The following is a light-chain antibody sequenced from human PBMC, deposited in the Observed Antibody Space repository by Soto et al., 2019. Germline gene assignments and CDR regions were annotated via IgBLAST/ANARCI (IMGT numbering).Light chain of an antibody. CDR1: QSVSSY. V-gene: IGKV3-11*01. CDR2: DAS. Sequence: EIVLTQSPATLSLSPVEIATLSCRASQSVSSYLAWYQQKPGQAPRLLIYDASNRATGIPARFSGSGSGTDFTLTISSLEPEHFAVYYCQQRSNWPPITFGQGTKVDIK. CDR3: QQRSNWPPIT. J-gene: IGKJ1*01.